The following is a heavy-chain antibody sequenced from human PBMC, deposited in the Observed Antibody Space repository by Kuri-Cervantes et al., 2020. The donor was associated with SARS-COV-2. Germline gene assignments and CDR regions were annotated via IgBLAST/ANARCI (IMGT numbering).Heavy chain of an antibody. J-gene: IGHJ4*02. CDR2: ISYDGSNK. D-gene: IGHD1-1*01. CDR3: VRDGDHWNFDY. CDR1: GFTFSSYG. Sequence: GESLKISCAASGFTFSSYGMHWVRQAPGKGLEWVAVISYDGSNKYYADSVKGRFTISRDNSKNTVYLQMSSLRAEDTAVYYCVRDGDHWNFDYWGQGTLVTVSS. V-gene: IGHV3-30*03.